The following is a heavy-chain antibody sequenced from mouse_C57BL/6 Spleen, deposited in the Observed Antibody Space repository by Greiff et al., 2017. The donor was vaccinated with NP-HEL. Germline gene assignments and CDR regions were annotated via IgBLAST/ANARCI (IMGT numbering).Heavy chain of an antibody. CDR3: ARYYYGSSYGGAMDY. Sequence: QVQLQQPGAELVRPGSSVKLSCKASGYTFTSYWMHWVKQRPIQGLEWIGNIYPSDSETHYNQKFKDKATLTADKSYSTAYILLSSLTSDDSAVYYCARYYYGSSYGGAMDYWGQGTSVTVSS. D-gene: IGHD1-1*01. CDR2: IYPSDSET. J-gene: IGHJ4*01. CDR1: GYTFTSYW. V-gene: IGHV1-52*01.